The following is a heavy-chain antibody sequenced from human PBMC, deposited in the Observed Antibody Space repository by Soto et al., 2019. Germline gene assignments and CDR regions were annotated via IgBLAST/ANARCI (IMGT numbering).Heavy chain of an antibody. CDR3: ARATRDYGDYGYFDY. CDR1: GGSISSYY. CDR2: IYSSGNT. Sequence: QVQLQESGPGLVKPSETLSLTCTVYGGSISSYYWCWIRQPAGKGLEWIGSIYSSGNTNYNPSLKSLVTMSVDTSKNQFSLKLSSVTAADTAVYDCARATRDYGDYGYFDYWGQGTLVTV. J-gene: IGHJ4*02. V-gene: IGHV4-4*07. D-gene: IGHD4-17*01.